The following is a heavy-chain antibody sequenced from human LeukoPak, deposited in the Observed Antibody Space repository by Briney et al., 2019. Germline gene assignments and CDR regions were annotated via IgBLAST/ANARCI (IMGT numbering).Heavy chain of an antibody. V-gene: IGHV3-15*01. Sequence: GGSHRLSSAASGFTFSNAWMSWVLQAPVKGLEWVGRIKSKTDGGTTDYAAPVKGRFTISRDDSKNTLYLQMNNLKTNGTAVYFCTTDPVDDWGQGTMVTVSS. CDR1: GFTFSNAW. J-gene: IGHJ4*02. CDR3: TTDPVDD. CDR2: IKSKTDGGTT.